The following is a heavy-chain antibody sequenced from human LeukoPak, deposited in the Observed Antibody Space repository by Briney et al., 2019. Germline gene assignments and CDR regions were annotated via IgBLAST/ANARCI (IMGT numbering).Heavy chain of an antibody. CDR1: GGSISSSSYY. V-gene: IGHV4-39*07. CDR2: IYYSGST. D-gene: IGHD1-26*01. CDR3: ARIVGAHEGLYAFDI. Sequence: SETLSLTCTVSGGSISSSSYYWGWIRQPPGKGLEWIGSIYYSGSTYYNPSLKSRVTISVDTSKNQFSLKLSSVTAADTAVYYCARIVGAHEGLYAFDIWGQGTMVTVSS. J-gene: IGHJ3*02.